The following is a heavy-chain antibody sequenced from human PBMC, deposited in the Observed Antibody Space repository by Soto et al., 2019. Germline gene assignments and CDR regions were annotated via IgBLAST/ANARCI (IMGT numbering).Heavy chain of an antibody. D-gene: IGHD3-16*01. CDR3: AKGHDYVLDV. CDR2: ISYDGSNK. J-gene: IGHJ6*02. V-gene: IGHV3-30*18. Sequence: XXSLRLSFAASGFTFSSYGMHWVRQAPGKGLEWVAVISYDGSNKYYADSVKGRFTISRDNSKNTLYLQMNSLRAEDTAVYYCAKGHDYVLDVWGQGTTVTVS. CDR1: GFTFSSYG.